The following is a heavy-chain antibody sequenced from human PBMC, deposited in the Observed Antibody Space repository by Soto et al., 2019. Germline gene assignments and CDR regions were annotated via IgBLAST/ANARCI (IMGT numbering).Heavy chain of an antibody. V-gene: IGHV3-64D*06. J-gene: IGHJ4*02. CDR2: ISSNGGST. CDR3: VKVLYGDPIVY. CDR1: GFTFSSYA. D-gene: IGHD4-17*01. Sequence: GSLRLSCSASGFTFSSYAMHWVRQAPGKGLEYVSLISSNGGSTYYADSVKGRFTISRDNSKNTLYLQMSSLRAEDTAVYYCVKVLYGDPIVYWGQGTLVTVSS.